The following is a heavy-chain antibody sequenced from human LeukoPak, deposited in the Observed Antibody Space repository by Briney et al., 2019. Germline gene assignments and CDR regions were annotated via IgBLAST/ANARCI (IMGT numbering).Heavy chain of an antibody. Sequence: GGSLRLSCAASGFTFSSYGMHWVRQAPGKGLEWVAIISYDGSNEYYADSVKGRFTISRDNAKNSLYLQMNSLRAEDTAVYYCAELGITMIGGVWGKGTTVTISS. CDR2: ISYDGSNE. V-gene: IGHV3-30*12. CDR1: GFTFSSYG. CDR3: AELGITMIGGV. D-gene: IGHD3-10*02. J-gene: IGHJ6*04.